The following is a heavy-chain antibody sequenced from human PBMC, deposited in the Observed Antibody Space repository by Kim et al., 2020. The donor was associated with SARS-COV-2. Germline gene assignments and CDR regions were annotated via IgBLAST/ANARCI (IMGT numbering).Heavy chain of an antibody. V-gene: IGHV3-23*01. Sequence: GGSLRLSCTGSGFTFSSYAMSWVRQAPGKGLEWLSSITDSGTKTYYADSVKGRFTISRDNSRGTLFLQLGSLRADDTAVYFCVKDPVYTLGDLWGQGTLVTVAS. CDR1: GFTFSSYA. CDR3: VKDPVYTLGDL. D-gene: IGHD1-20*01. J-gene: IGHJ5*02. CDR2: ITDSGTKT.